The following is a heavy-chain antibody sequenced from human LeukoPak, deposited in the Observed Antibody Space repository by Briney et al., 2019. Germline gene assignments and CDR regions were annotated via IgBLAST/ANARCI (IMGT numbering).Heavy chain of an antibody. Sequence: PGGSLRLSCAASGFTFSNAWMSWVRQAPGKGLEWVGRIKSKTDGGTTDYAAPVKGRFTISRDDSKNTLYLQMNSLKTEDTAVYYCTTALASVVGAPTSPYYYYYYGMDVWGQGTTVTVSS. CDR2: IKSKTDGGTT. V-gene: IGHV3-15*01. CDR3: TTALASVVGAPTSPYYYYYYGMDV. J-gene: IGHJ6*02. D-gene: IGHD1-26*01. CDR1: GFTFSNAW.